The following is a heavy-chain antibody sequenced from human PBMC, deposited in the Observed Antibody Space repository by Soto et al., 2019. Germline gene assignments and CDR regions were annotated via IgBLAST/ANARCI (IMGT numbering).Heavy chain of an antibody. Sequence: QVQLVQSGAEVKKPGSSVKVSCKGSGGTFSSYTISWVRQAPGQGLEWMGRIIPILGIANHAQKFQGRVTITADKSTSTAYMKLSSLSSEDTAVYYCARFRGSYGMDVWGQGTTVTVSS. CDR3: ARFRGSYGMDV. J-gene: IGHJ6*02. V-gene: IGHV1-69*02. CDR2: IIPILGIA. D-gene: IGHD3-10*01. CDR1: GGTFSSYT.